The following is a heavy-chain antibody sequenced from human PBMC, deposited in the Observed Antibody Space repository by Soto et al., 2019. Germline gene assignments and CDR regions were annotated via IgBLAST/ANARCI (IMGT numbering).Heavy chain of an antibody. CDR1: GDSISSSSHY. CDR2: IYYSGTT. D-gene: IGHD1-26*01. CDR3: ARQPVTSWDSFDY. V-gene: IGHV4-39*01. Sequence: SETLSLTCTVSGDSISSSSHYWCWIRQPPGKGLEWIGSIYYSGTTHYNPSLKSRVIITGASHKTQFSLKVNSVTAADTAVAYCARQPVTSWDSFDYWGQGALVTVSS. J-gene: IGHJ4*02.